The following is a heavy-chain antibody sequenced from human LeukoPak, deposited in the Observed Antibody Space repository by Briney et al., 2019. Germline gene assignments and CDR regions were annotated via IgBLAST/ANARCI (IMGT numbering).Heavy chain of an antibody. CDR2: IRQDGGEI. J-gene: IGHJ4*02. CDR1: GFTFSSYW. Sequence: PGGSLRLSCAASGFTFSSYWMAWVRQAPGKGLDWVANIRQDGGEIYYVDSVKGRFILSRDNAKNSLYLEMNSLRDEDTAVYYCARDKIVGATNFDSWGQGTLVTVSS. V-gene: IGHV3-7*01. D-gene: IGHD1-26*01. CDR3: ARDKIVGATNFDS.